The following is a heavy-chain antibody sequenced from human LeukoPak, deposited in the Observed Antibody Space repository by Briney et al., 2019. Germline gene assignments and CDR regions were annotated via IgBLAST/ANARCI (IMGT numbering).Heavy chain of an antibody. CDR2: IYPGDSDT. Sequence: GESLKISCKASGYSFTTYWIGWVRQMPGKGLEWMGIIYPGDSDTRYSPSFQGQVTISADKSINIAYLQWRSLKASDTAMYYCARSGVPGAMTWFDPWGQGTLVTVSS. CDR3: ARSGVPGAMTWFDP. D-gene: IGHD2-2*01. CDR1: GYSFTTYW. V-gene: IGHV5-51*01. J-gene: IGHJ5*02.